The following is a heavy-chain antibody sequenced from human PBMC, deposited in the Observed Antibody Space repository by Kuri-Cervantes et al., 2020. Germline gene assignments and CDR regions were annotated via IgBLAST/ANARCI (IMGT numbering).Heavy chain of an antibody. D-gene: IGHD3-3*01. CDR3: ARDYSADDFWSGYYRPLTWFDP. V-gene: IGHV1-2*02. CDR2: INPNSGGT. J-gene: IGHJ5*02. Sequence: ASVKVSCKASGYTFTSYYMHWVRQAPGQGLEWMGWINPNSGGTNYAQKFQGRVAMTRDTSISTAYMELSRLRSDDTAVYYCARDYSADDFWSGYYRPLTWFDPWGQGTLVTVSS. CDR1: GYTFTSYY.